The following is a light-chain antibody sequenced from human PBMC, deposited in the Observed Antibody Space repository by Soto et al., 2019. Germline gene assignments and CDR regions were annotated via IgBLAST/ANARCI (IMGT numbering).Light chain of an antibody. Sequence: QSVLTQPASVSGSPGQSITIASTGTSSDVGGYNFVSWYQQHPGKAPKLMIYEVINRPSGVSNRFSGSKSGNTASLTISGLQAEDEADYYCSSYTTSSIPGVVFGGGTKVTVL. CDR2: EVI. V-gene: IGLV2-14*01. CDR3: SSYTTSSIPGVV. J-gene: IGLJ2*01. CDR1: SSDVGGYNF.